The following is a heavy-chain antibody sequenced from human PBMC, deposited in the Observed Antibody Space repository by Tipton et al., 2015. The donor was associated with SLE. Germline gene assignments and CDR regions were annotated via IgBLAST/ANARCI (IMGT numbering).Heavy chain of an antibody. Sequence: TLSLTCTVSGGSISSYYWSWIRQPPGKGLEWIGYIYTSGSTNYNPSLKSRVTISVDTSKNQFSLKLSSVTAADTAVYYCAGEILGMATVTTGSYWGQGTLVTVSS. CDR1: GGSISSYY. CDR3: AGEILGMATVTTGSY. D-gene: IGHD4-17*01. CDR2: IYTSGST. V-gene: IGHV4-4*08. J-gene: IGHJ4*02.